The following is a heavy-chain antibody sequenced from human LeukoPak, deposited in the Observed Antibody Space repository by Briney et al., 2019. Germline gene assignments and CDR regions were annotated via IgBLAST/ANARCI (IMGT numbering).Heavy chain of an antibody. CDR1: GFTFSYSA. J-gene: IGHJ4*02. CDR3: AKAARTGGSSGDFYYFHY. D-gene: IGHD3-22*01. CDR2: ISATGDST. Sequence: GRSLRLSCTVSGFTFSYSAMSWVRQASGKGLEWVSSISATGDSTYYADSVKGRVTISRDNSKNTLILQMNSLRAEDTALYYCAKAARTGGSSGDFYYFHYWGQGTLVTVSS. V-gene: IGHV3-23*01.